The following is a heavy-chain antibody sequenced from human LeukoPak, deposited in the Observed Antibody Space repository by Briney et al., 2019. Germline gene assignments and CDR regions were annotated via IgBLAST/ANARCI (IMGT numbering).Heavy chain of an antibody. J-gene: IGHJ3*02. Sequence: PSETLSLTCTVSGGSISSYYWSWIRQPPGKGLEWIGYIYYSGSTNYNPSLKSRVTMSVDTSKNQFSLKLSSVTAADTAVYYCAREKIAVAGTWDAFDIWGQGTMVTVSS. CDR1: GGSISSYY. CDR3: AREKIAVAGTWDAFDI. D-gene: IGHD6-19*01. V-gene: IGHV4-59*12. CDR2: IYYSGST.